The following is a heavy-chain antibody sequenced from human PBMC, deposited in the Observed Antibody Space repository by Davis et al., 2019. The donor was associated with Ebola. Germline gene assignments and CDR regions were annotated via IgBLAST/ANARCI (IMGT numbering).Heavy chain of an antibody. CDR1: GFTFGSYW. Sequence: GESLKISCAASGFTFGSYWMHWVRQAPGKGLVWVSRINSDGSSTSYADSVKGRFTISRDNAKNTLYLQMSSLRVEDTAVYFCARDVLGGNYYYYGMDVWGQGTTVTVSS. J-gene: IGHJ6*02. V-gene: IGHV3-74*01. D-gene: IGHD3-16*01. CDR3: ARDVLGGNYYYYGMDV. CDR2: INSDGSST.